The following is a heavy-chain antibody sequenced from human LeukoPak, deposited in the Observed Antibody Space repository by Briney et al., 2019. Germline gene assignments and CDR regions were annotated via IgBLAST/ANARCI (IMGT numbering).Heavy chain of an antibody. J-gene: IGHJ4*02. D-gene: IGHD3-22*01. CDR2: ISSSSSYI. CDR1: GFTFSSYA. V-gene: IGHV3-21*01. Sequence: GGSLRLSCAASGFTFSSYAMSWVRQAPGKGLEWVSSISSSSSYIYYADSVKGRFTISRDNAKNSLYLQMNSLRAEDTAVYYCARDRDRSPIDYWGQGTLVTVSS. CDR3: ARDRDRSPIDY.